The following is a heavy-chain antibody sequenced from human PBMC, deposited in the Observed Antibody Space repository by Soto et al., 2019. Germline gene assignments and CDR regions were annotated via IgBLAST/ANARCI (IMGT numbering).Heavy chain of an antibody. CDR1: GYTFTNYW. CDR2: IFPRDFDV. CDR3: ARLVSLLQPIDS. J-gene: IGHJ5*01. V-gene: IGHV5-51*01. D-gene: IGHD4-4*01. Sequence: GESLKISCQTSGYTFTNYWIGWVRQMPGGGLEWLGLIFPRDFDVRYSPSFEGQVTISADRSTATAFPQWRSLEASDSALYFCARLVSLLQPIDSWGQGTPVTVSS.